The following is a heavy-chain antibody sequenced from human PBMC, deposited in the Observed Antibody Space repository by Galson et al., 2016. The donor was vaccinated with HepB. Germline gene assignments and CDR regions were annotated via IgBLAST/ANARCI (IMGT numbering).Heavy chain of an antibody. J-gene: IGHJ4*02. V-gene: IGHV1-69*13. Sequence: SVKVSCKASGVTFSSYSISWVRQAPGQGLEWMGGITPVFSTTKYTEKFQGRVTITADESTSTAYMELNSLRSEDTAVYYCARDLGAVAGTYYFDSWGQGTLVTVSS. CDR3: ARDLGAVAGTYYFDS. CDR1: GVTFSSYS. CDR2: ITPVFSTT. D-gene: IGHD6-19*01.